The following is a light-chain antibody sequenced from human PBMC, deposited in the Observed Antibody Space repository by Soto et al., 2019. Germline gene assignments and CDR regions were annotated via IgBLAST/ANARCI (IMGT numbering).Light chain of an antibody. CDR1: SSDVGDYDY. J-gene: IGLJ2*01. CDR2: EVS. Sequence: QSALTQPASVSGSPGQSITISCTGTSSDVGDYDYVSWYRQHPGKAPKLMIYEVSNRPSGVSNRFSGSKSGNTASLTISGLQAEDEADYYCSSYTSSSTLVFGGGTKLTVL. V-gene: IGLV2-14*01. CDR3: SSYTSSSTLV.